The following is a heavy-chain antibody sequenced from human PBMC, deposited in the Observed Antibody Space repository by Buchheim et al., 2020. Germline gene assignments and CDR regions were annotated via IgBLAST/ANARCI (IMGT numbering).Heavy chain of an antibody. V-gene: IGHV1-69*01. CDR1: GGTFYYA. J-gene: IGHJ6*02. Sequence: QVQLVQSGAEVKKPGSSVRVSCKASGGTFYYAISWVRQAPGQGLEWMGGITPISGTANYARKFQGRLTITADESTSTGYMELSSLRAEDTAVYYCARDPIAAADHYYYYYGMDVWGQGTT. CDR3: ARDPIAAADHYYYYYGMDV. CDR2: ITPISGTA. D-gene: IGHD6-13*01.